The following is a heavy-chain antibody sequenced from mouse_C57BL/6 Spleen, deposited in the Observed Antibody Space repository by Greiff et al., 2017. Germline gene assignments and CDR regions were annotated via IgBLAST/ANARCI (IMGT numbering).Heavy chain of an antibody. J-gene: IGHJ1*03. D-gene: IGHD1-1*01. CDR1: GYTFTSYW. V-gene: IGHV1-53*01. CDR2: INPSNGGT. Sequence: VQLQQPGTELVKPGASVKLSCKASGYTFTSYWMHWVKQRPGQGLEWIGNINPSNGGTNYNEKFKSKATLTVDQSSSTAYMQLSSLTSEDSAVYYCARGDYGSSYDYWYFDVWGTGTTVTVSS. CDR3: ARGDYGSSYDYWYFDV.